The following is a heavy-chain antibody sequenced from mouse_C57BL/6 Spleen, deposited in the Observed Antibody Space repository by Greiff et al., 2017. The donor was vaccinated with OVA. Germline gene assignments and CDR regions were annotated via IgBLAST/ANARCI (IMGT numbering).Heavy chain of an antibody. D-gene: IGHD1-1*01. CDR3: ARRGGSSLYYAMDY. Sequence: ESGPGLVKPSQSLSLTCSVTGYSITSGYYWNWIRQFPGNKLEWMGYISYDGSNNYNPSLKNRISITRDTSKNQFFLKLNSVTTEDTATYYCARRGGSSLYYAMDYWGQGTSVTVSS. CDR1: GYSITSGYY. CDR2: ISYDGSN. V-gene: IGHV3-6*01. J-gene: IGHJ4*01.